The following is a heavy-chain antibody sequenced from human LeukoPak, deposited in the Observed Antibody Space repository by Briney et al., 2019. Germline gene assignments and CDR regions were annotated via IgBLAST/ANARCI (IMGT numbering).Heavy chain of an antibody. J-gene: IGHJ5*02. Sequence: PSETLSLTCAVYGGSLNGYYWSWIRQPPGKGLEWIGEGGNSGGTKFNPSLKSRVTISADTSKNQFSLKLSSVTAADTAVYYCARDIAARPGPSAFDPWGQGTLVTVSS. CDR1: GGSLNGYY. D-gene: IGHD6-6*01. CDR3: ARDIAARPGPSAFDP. CDR2: GGNSGGT. V-gene: IGHV4-34*01.